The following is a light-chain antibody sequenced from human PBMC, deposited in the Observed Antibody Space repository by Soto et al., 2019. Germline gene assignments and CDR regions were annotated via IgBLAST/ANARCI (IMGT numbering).Light chain of an antibody. CDR3: QQYGTSEII. CDR2: DTS. CDR1: QTLSNSF. J-gene: IGKJ5*01. Sequence: EIVLTQSPGTLSLSPGERAALSCRASQTLSNSFIAWYQQKPGQAPRLLIYDTSSTATGVPDRYSASGSGTDFTLTISMLEPEDFAVFFCQQYGTSEIIFGQGTRLEIK. V-gene: IGKV3-20*01.